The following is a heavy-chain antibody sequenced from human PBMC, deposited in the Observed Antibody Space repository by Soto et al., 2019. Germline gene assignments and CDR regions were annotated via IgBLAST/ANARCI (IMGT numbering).Heavy chain of an antibody. CDR2: IYYSGST. V-gene: IGHV4-39*02. CDR1: GASISSSSFY. J-gene: IGHJ4*02. D-gene: IGHD1-1*01. CDR3: ATEIYDNWNDRAFDY. Sequence: PSETLSLTCTVSGASISSSSFYWGWIRQPPGKGLEWIASIYYSGSTFYNPSLKSRVTMSVDTSKNQFSLNLRSVTAADTAVYYCATEIYDNWNDRAFDYWGQGTLVTVSS.